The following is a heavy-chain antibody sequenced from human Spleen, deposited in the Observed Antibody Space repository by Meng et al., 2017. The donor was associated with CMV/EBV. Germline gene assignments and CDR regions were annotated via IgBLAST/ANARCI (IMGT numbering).Heavy chain of an antibody. CDR1: GYSFTGYY. CDR2: INPNSGGT. V-gene: IGHV1-2*02. J-gene: IGHJ4*02. CDR3: ARGYVVVPAAMAY. D-gene: IGHD2-2*01. Sequence: KASGYSFTGYYMHWVRQAPGQGLEWMGWINPNSGGTNYAQKFQGRVTMTRDTSISTAYMELSRLRSDDTAVYYCARGYVVVPAAMAYWGQGTLVTVSS.